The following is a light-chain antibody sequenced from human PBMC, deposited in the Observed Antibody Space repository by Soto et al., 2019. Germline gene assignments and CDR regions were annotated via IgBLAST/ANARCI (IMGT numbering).Light chain of an antibody. CDR1: QTISSW. J-gene: IGKJ1*01. Sequence: DIQMTQSPSTLSGSLGCRFTITFRASQTISSWLGWYQQKPGKAPKLLIYKASTLKSGVPSRFSGSGSGTEFTLTISSLQPDDFATYYCQHYNSYSEAFGQGTKV. CDR2: KAS. V-gene: IGKV1-5*03. CDR3: QHYNSYSEA.